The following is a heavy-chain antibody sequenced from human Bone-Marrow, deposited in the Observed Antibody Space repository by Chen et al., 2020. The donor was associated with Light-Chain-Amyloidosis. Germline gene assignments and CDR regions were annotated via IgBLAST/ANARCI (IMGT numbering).Heavy chain of an antibody. J-gene: IGHJ4*02. V-gene: IGHV5-51*01. D-gene: IGHD5-12*01. CDR1: GYTFPNYW. Sequence: EVQLEQSGPEVKKPGESLKISCKGSGYTFPNYWIGWVRQMPGKGLEWMWVIYPDDSDARYSPSFEGQVTISADKSITTAYLQWRSLKASDTAMYYCARRRDGYNCDYWGQGTLVTVSS. CDR3: ARRRDGYNCDY. CDR2: IYPDDSDA.